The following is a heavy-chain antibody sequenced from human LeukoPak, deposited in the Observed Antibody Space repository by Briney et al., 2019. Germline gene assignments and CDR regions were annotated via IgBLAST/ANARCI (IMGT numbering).Heavy chain of an antibody. CDR2: IYYSGST. CDR1: GGSISSYY. J-gene: IGHJ3*02. CDR3: AREYGSGSYYHHDASDI. D-gene: IGHD3-10*01. Sequence: PSATLSLTCTVPGGSISSYYWSWIRQPPGKGLEWIGYIYYSGSTNYNPSLKSRVTISVDTSKNQFSLKLSSVTVADTAVYYCAREYGSGSYYHHDASDIWGQGTMVTVSS. V-gene: IGHV4-59*01.